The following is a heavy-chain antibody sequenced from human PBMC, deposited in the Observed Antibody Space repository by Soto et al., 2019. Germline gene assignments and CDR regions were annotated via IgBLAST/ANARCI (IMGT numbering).Heavy chain of an antibody. Sequence: PGESLKSSCGDSGFTFSSYGIHWMRQAPGEGLEWVAVISYDGINKDYADTVKGRFTISSDNSKNTLYFQLTSLRTEDTGVDYGVKVIYDRGWYGFYFDYWGRGTLVPVSS. CDR2: ISYDGINK. CDR1: GFTFSSYG. J-gene: IGHJ4*02. D-gene: IGHD6-19*01. V-gene: IGHV3-30*18. CDR3: VKVIYDRGWYGFYFDY.